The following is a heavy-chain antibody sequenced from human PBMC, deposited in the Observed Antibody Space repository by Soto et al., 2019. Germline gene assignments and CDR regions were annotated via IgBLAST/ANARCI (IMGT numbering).Heavy chain of an antibody. CDR3: ARDHSSSWHYYYGMDV. J-gene: IGHJ6*02. V-gene: IGHV4-31*03. Sequence: QVQLQESGPGLVKPSQTLSLTCTVSGGSISSGGYYWSWIRQRPGKGLEWIGYIYYSGSTYYNPSLKSRVTISVDTSKNQFSLKLSSVTAADTAVYYCARDHSSSWHYYYGMDVWGQGTTVTVSS. CDR1: GGSISSGGYY. D-gene: IGHD6-13*01. CDR2: IYYSGST.